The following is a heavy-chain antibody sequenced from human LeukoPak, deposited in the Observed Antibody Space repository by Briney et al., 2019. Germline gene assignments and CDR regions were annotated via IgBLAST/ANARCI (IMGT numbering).Heavy chain of an antibody. CDR3: VARKEWAGYMDV. Sequence: GGSQRLSCAASGLTFSTYAMNWVRQAPGKGLEWVSAIRGSGVNTYYVDSVEGRFTISRDHSENTLYLQTNRLSATHTAVYYCVARKEWAGYMDVWGKGTGVTVSS. J-gene: IGHJ6*03. D-gene: IGHD3-3*01. CDR1: GLTFSTYA. V-gene: IGHV3-23*01. CDR2: IRGSGVNT.